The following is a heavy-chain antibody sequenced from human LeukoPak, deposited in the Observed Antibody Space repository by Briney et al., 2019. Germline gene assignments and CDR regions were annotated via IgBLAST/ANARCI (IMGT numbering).Heavy chain of an antibody. V-gene: IGHV3-21*01. Sequence: GGSLRLSCAASGFTFSTYSMNWVRQAPGKGLEWVSSISVSSNYIYYADSVKGRFTISRDNAKNSLYLQMNSLRAEDTAVYYCARDLYSDNLGAFDIWGQGTMVTVSS. D-gene: IGHD1-26*01. CDR2: ISVSSNYI. J-gene: IGHJ3*02. CDR3: ARDLYSDNLGAFDI. CDR1: GFTFSTYS.